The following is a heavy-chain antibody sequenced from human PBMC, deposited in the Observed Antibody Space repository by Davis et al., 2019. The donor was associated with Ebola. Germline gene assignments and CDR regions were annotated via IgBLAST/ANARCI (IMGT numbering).Heavy chain of an antibody. D-gene: IGHD6-19*01. CDR3: AKGGSGWPSDYSYGMGV. V-gene: IGHV3-23*01. CDR1: GFTFSNYA. J-gene: IGHJ6*04. CDR2: VTSSGGGT. Sequence: GGSLRLSCAASGFTFSNYAMTWARQAPGKGLEWVSAVTSSGGGTYYADSVKGRLTISRDNSKNTLYLQMNSLRVEDTAVYYCAKGGSGWPSDYSYGMGVWGKGTTVTVSS.